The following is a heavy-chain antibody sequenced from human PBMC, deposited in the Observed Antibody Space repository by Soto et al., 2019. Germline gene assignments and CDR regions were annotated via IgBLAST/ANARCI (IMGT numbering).Heavy chain of an antibody. V-gene: IGHV1-2*04. CDR2: INPNSGGT. J-gene: IGHJ6*02. CDR1: GYTFTGYY. CDR3: ARELAGGEYYYYGMDV. Sequence: ASVKVSCKASGYTFTGYYMHWVRQAPGQGLEWMGWINPNSGGTNYAQKFQGWVTMTRDTSISTAYMELNRLRSDDTAVYYCARELAGGEYYYYGMDVWGQGTTVTVSS. D-gene: IGHD6-19*01.